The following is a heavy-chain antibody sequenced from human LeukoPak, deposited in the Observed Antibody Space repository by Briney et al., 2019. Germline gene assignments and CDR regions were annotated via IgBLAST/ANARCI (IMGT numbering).Heavy chain of an antibody. Sequence: SETLSLTCTVSGGSISSGGYYWSWIRQPPGKGLEWIGYIYHSGSTYYNPSLKSRVTISVDRSKNQFSLKLSSVTAADTAVYYCARTGRASSSIDYWGQGTLVTVSS. CDR3: ARTGRASSSIDY. CDR2: IYHSGST. J-gene: IGHJ4*02. CDR1: GGSISSGGYY. V-gene: IGHV4-30-2*01. D-gene: IGHD6-13*01.